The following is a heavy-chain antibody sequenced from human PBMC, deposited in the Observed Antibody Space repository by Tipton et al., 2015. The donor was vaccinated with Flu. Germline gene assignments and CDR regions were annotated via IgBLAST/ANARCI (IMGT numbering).Heavy chain of an antibody. CDR2: IYNSGIS. J-gene: IGHJ6*02. Sequence: GLVKPSQTLTLTCTVSGDSITSYYWSWIRQPPGKGLEWIGYIYNSGISSSNPSLRSRLTMSVDSSKNQFSLKLTSVTAADTAMYYCARARAPYYYYAMDLWCQGTSVTVSS. CDR3: ARARAPYYYYAMDL. CDR1: GDSITSYY. V-gene: IGHV4-59*01.